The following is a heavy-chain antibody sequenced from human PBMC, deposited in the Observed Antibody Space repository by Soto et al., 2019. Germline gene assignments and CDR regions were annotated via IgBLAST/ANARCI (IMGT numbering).Heavy chain of an antibody. J-gene: IGHJ4*02. Sequence: GASVKVSCKASGYTFTSYDINWVRQATGQGLEWMGWMNPNSGNTGYAQKFLGRVTMTRDTSIRTAYLQLSSLRSEDTAVYYCERKIPDTGGFALWGQGILVTVSS. CDR1: GYTFTSYD. V-gene: IGHV1-8*01. CDR3: ERKIPDTGGFAL. CDR2: MNPNSGNT. D-gene: IGHD7-27*01.